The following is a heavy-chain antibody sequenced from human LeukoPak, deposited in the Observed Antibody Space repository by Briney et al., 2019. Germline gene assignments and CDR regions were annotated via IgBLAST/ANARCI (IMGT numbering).Heavy chain of an antibody. CDR1: GFAFSTYA. J-gene: IGHJ4*02. CDR3: AKTRPLDSSSWSHGDY. CDR2: ISGSGGGT. D-gene: IGHD6-13*01. Sequence: GGSLRLSCAGSGFAFSTYAMSWVRQTPGKGLEWVSVISGSGGGTYYADSVKGRFTISRDNSKNTLYLQMNSLRAEDTAVYYCAKTRPLDSSSWSHGDYWGQGTLVTVSS. V-gene: IGHV3-23*01.